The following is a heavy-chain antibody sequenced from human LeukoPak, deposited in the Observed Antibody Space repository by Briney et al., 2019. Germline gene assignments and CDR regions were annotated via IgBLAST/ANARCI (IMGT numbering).Heavy chain of an antibody. Sequence: SETLSLTCAVYGGSFSGYYWSWIRQPPGKGLEWIGEINHSGSTNYNPSLKSRVTISVDTSKNQFSLKLSSVTAADTAVYYCARGPAGRTIRFDPWGQGTLVTVSS. CDR3: ARGPAGRTIRFDP. CDR2: INHSGST. V-gene: IGHV4-34*01. CDR1: GGSFSGYY. J-gene: IGHJ5*02. D-gene: IGHD3-3*01.